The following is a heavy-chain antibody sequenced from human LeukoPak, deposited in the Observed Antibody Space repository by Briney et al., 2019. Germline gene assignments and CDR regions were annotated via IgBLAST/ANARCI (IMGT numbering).Heavy chain of an antibody. V-gene: IGHV3-30-3*01. D-gene: IGHD6-6*01. J-gene: IGHJ4*02. Sequence: GRSLRLSCAASGFTFSSYAMHWVRQAPGKGLEWVAVISYDGSNKYYADSVKGRFTISRDNSKNTLYLQMNSLRAEDTAVYYCAREVLRSSSSLDYWGQGTLVTVSS. CDR1: GFTFSSYA. CDR3: AREVLRSSSSLDY. CDR2: ISYDGSNK.